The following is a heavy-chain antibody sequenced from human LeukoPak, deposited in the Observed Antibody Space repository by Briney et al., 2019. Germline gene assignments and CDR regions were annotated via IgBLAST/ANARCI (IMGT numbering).Heavy chain of an antibody. V-gene: IGHV3-21*01. D-gene: IGHD5-18*01. J-gene: IGHJ4*02. CDR1: GFTFSTHT. CDR2: ISSASTYI. Sequence: PGGSLRFSCVASGFTFSTHTMNWVRQAPGKGLEWVSSISSASTYIYSADSVKGRFTISRDNAKNSLYLQMNSLRAEDTAVYYCARDTDGYSYGLNYFDYWGQGTLVTVSS. CDR3: ARDTDGYSYGLNYFDY.